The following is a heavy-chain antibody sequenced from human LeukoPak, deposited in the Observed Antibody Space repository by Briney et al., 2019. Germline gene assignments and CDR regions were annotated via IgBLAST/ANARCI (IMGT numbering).Heavy chain of an antibody. Sequence: GGSLRLSCAASGFTFSSYGMHWVRQAPGKGLEWVAFIRYDGSNKYYADSVKGRFTISRDNSKNTLSLQTNTLRAEATAVYYCAQVAREFMAAFDIRGQGTMVTVSS. CDR1: GFTFSSYG. J-gene: IGHJ3*02. V-gene: IGHV3-30*02. CDR2: IRYDGSNK. CDR3: AQVAREFMAAFDI. D-gene: IGHD3-10*01.